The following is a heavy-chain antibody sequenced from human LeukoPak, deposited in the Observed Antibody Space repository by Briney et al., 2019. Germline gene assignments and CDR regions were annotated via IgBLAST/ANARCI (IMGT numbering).Heavy chain of an antibody. CDR3: AREAAEAGIYDY. V-gene: IGHV3-11*01. CDR2: ISSRGFTI. CDR1: GFTFSDYY. D-gene: IGHD6-19*01. Sequence: GGSLTLSCAASGFTFSDYYMTWIRPAPGKGLEWVSYISSRGFTIYYADSVKGRFTISRDNAKNSLYLQMNSLRVEDTAVYYCAREAAEAGIYDYWGQGTLVTVSS. J-gene: IGHJ4*02.